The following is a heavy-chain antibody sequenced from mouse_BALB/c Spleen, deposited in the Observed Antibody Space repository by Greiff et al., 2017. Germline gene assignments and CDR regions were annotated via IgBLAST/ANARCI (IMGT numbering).Heavy chain of an antibody. CDR1: GDSITSGY. CDR2: ISYSGST. Sequence: EVMLVESGPSLVKPSQTLSLTCSVTGDSITSGYWNWIRKFPGNKLEYMGYISYSGSTYYNPSLKSRISITRDTSKNQYYLQLNSVTTEDTATYYCARYLLLPSYWYFDVWGAGTTVTVSS. J-gene: IGHJ1*01. V-gene: IGHV3-8*02. D-gene: IGHD1-1*01. CDR3: ARYLLLPSYWYFDV.